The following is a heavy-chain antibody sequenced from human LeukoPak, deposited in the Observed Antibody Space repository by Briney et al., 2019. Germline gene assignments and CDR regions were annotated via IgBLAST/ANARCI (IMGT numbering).Heavy chain of an antibody. J-gene: IGHJ5*02. D-gene: IGHD3-10*01. CDR2: IYYSGST. Sequence: SETLSLTCTVSGGSVSSGDYYWSWIRQPPGKGLEWIGYIYYSGSTYYNPSLKSRVTISVDTSKNQFSLKLSSVTAADTAVYYCARAAYGSGRMWFDPWGQGTLVTVSS. V-gene: IGHV4-30-4*01. CDR1: GGSVSSGDYY. CDR3: ARAAYGSGRMWFDP.